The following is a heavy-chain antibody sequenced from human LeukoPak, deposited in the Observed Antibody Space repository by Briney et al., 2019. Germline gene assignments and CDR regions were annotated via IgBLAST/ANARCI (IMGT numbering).Heavy chain of an antibody. CDR1: GGTFSSYA. Sequence: SVKVSCKASGGTFSSYAISWVRQAPGQGLEWMGGIIPIFGTANYAQKFQGRVTITADESTSTAYMELSSLRSEDTAVYYCARDRQSITIFTGYYYYYGMDVWGQGTTVTVSS. V-gene: IGHV1-69*13. D-gene: IGHD3-3*01. CDR3: ARDRQSITIFTGYYYYYGMDV. J-gene: IGHJ6*02. CDR2: IIPIFGTA.